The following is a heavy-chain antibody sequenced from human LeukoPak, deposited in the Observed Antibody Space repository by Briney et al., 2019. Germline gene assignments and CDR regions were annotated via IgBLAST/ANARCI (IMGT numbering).Heavy chain of an antibody. CDR3: ARGGAAAARKRGVDY. V-gene: IGHV3-7*01. CDR2: IKEDGSDK. Sequence: GGSLRLSCAASGFTFSNYWMSWVRQAPGKGLEWVASIKEDGSDKFYVASVKGRFTISRDNAKNSLYLQMNSLRAEDTAVYYCARGGAAAARKRGVDYWGQGTLVTVSS. CDR1: GFTFSNYW. D-gene: IGHD6-13*01. J-gene: IGHJ4*02.